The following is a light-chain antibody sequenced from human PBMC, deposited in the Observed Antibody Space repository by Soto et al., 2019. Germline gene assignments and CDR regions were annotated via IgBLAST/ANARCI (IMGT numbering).Light chain of an antibody. CDR1: QNIDIW. CDR2: DAS. J-gene: IGKJ1*01. V-gene: IGKV1-5*01. Sequence: DIKMTQSPSTLSASVGDRVTITCRASQNIDIWLAWYQQKPGKAPNLLIYDASTLESGVPSRFSGSGSGTEFTLTISSLQPEDFATYYCQQFHSFSRTFGQGTKVDI. CDR3: QQFHSFSRT.